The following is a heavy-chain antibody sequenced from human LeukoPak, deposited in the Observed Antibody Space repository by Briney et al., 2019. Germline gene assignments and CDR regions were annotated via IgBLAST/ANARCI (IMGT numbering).Heavy chain of an antibody. CDR1: GGSISSGDYY. CDR3: ARTELGGSSNDY. J-gene: IGHJ4*02. D-gene: IGHD7-27*01. V-gene: IGHV4-30-4*01. CDR2: MYYSGST. Sequence: SETLSLTCTVSGGSISSGDYYWSWIRQPPGKGLEWIVYMYYSGSTYYYPSLKSRVTISVDTSKNQFSLKLSSVTAADTAVYYCARTELGGSSNDYWGQGTLVTVSS.